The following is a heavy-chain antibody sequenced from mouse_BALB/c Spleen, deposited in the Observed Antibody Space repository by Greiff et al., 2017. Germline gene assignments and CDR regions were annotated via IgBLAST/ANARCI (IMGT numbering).Heavy chain of an antibody. Sequence: VKLMESGPGLVQPSQSLSITCAVSGFSFTSYGVHWVRQSPGKGLEWLGVIWSGGSTDYNAALISRLSISKDNSKMQVFFKMNSLQADDTSIYYCARNYGSSYAYFDVWGAGTTVTVSS. CDR2: IWSGGST. CDR1: GFSFTSYG. J-gene: IGHJ1*01. CDR3: ARNYGSSYAYFDV. V-gene: IGHV2-4-1*01. D-gene: IGHD1-1*01.